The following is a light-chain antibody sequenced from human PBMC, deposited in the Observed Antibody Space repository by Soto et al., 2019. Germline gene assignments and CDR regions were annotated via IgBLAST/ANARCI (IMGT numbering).Light chain of an antibody. CDR3: SSYPGSSPVV. Sequence: QSALTQPASVSGSPGQSITISCTGTSSDVGGYNSVSWYQQHPGKAPKLMIYEVSNRPSGVSNRFSGSKSGNTASLTISGLQADHEADYYCSSYPGSSPVVFGGGTKRTV. V-gene: IGLV2-14*01. CDR2: EVS. J-gene: IGLJ2*01. CDR1: SSDVGGYNS.